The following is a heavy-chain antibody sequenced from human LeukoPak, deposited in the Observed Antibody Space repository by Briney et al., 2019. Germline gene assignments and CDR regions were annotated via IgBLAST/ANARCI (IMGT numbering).Heavy chain of an antibody. J-gene: IGHJ4*02. V-gene: IGHV4-38-2*02. CDR2: IYHSGST. CDR3: ARGITMTELDY. D-gene: IGHD3-22*01. Sequence: SETLSFTCTVSGYSISSGYYWGWIRQPPGKGLEWIGSIYHSGSTYYNPSLKSRVTISVDTSKNQFSLKLSSVTAADTAVYYCARGITMTELDYWGQGTLVTVSS. CDR1: GYSISSGYY.